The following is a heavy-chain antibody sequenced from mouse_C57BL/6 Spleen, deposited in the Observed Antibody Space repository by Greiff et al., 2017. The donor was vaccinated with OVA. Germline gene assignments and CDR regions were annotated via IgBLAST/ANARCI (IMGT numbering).Heavy chain of an antibody. J-gene: IGHJ1*03. CDR3: ARQGGWYIDV. V-gene: IGHV1-42*01. Sequence: VQLQQSGPELVKPGASVKISCKASGYSFTGYYMNWVKQSPEKSLEWIGEINPSTGGTTYNQKFKAKATLTVDKSSSTAYMQLKSLTSETSAVYYCARQGGWYIDVWGTGTTVTVSS. CDR2: INPSTGGT. CDR1: GYSFTGYY.